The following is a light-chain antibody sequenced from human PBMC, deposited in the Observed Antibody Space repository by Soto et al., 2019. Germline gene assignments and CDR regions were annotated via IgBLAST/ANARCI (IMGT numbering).Light chain of an antibody. Sequence: EIVLTQSPGTLSLSPGERATLSCRASQRVSSNYLAWYQQKPGQAPRLLIYGASSRATGIPDRFSGSGSGTDFTFTINRLEPEDFAVYYCKQYGSSLWTFGQGTKVEIK. J-gene: IGKJ1*01. CDR2: GAS. CDR1: QRVSSNY. V-gene: IGKV3-20*01. CDR3: KQYGSSLWT.